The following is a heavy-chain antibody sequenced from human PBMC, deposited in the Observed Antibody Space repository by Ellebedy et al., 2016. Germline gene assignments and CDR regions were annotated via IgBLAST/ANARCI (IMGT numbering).Heavy chain of an antibody. Sequence: GGSLRLSCAASGFTFSGYHFHWVRQAPGKGLVWVSHINSDGTTRTYADSVKGRFTISRDNAKNSLYLQMNSLRAEDTAVYYCARVIPYYFGMDVWGQGTTVTVSS. CDR2: INSDGTTR. J-gene: IGHJ6*02. D-gene: IGHD3-16*01. CDR1: GFTFSGYH. CDR3: ARVIPYYFGMDV. V-gene: IGHV3-74*01.